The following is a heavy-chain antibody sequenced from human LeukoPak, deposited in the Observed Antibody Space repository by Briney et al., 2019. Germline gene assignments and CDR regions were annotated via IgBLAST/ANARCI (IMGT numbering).Heavy chain of an antibody. CDR2: IYYSGST. V-gene: IGHV4-39*01. CDR3: ARRYYDFWSGSGGRGMDV. D-gene: IGHD3-3*01. J-gene: IGHJ6*02. Sequence: SETLSLTCTVSGGSISSSSYYWGWIRQPPGKGLEWIGSIYYSGSTYYNPSLKSRVTISVDTSKNQFSLKLSSVTAADTAVHYCARRYYDFWSGSGGRGMDVWGQGTTVTVSS. CDR1: GGSISSSSYY.